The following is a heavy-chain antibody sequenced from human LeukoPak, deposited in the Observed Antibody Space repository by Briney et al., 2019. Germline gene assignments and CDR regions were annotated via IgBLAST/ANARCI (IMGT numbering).Heavy chain of an antibody. V-gene: IGHV3-23*01. CDR3: AKDNRGSLSGFDY. CDR2: ISGSGGTT. J-gene: IGHJ4*02. CDR1: GFTFSIYA. Sequence: PGGSLRLSCAASGFTFSIYALRLVRQAPGKGLEWVSAISGSGGTTYYTDSVKGRFTISRDNSKNTLYLQMNSLRAEDTAVYYCAKDNRGSLSGFDYWGQGTLVTVSS. D-gene: IGHD7-27*01.